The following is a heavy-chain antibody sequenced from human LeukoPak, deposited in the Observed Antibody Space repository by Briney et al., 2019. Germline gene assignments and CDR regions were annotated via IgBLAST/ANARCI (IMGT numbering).Heavy chain of an antibody. J-gene: IGHJ4*01. V-gene: IGHV4-31*01. D-gene: IGHD3-10*01. Sequence: SETLSLTCTVSGGSISSGGYYWSWIRQHPGKGLGWIVYVYYSGSTYYNPALKGQVTISVATSKNQFSLKLSSVTAADTALYYCARAYYASGSYYIPFFDNWGQGTLVSVSS. CDR3: ARAYYASGSYYIPFFDN. CDR2: VYYSGST. CDR1: GGSISSGGYY.